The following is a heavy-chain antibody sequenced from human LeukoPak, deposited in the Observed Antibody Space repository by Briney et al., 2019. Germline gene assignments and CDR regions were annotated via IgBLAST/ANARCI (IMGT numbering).Heavy chain of an antibody. CDR1: GFTFSNYA. J-gene: IGHJ4*02. V-gene: IGHV3-23*01. CDR2: ISGSGGST. Sequence: GGSLRLSCAASGFTFSNYAMSWVRQAPGKGLEWVSAISGSGGSTYYADSVKGRFTISRDDAKDTLHLQMNSLTAEDTAVYYCAKSQWELLVEVDLDYWGQGALVTVSS. CDR3: AKSQWELLVEVDLDY. D-gene: IGHD1-26*01.